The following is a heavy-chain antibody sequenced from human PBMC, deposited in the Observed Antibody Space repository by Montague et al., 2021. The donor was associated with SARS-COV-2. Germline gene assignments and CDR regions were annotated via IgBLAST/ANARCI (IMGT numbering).Heavy chain of an antibody. D-gene: IGHD3-3*01. V-gene: IGHV3-49*04. CDR1: GFTFGDYA. J-gene: IGHJ4*02. Sequence: SLRLSCAASGFTFGDYAMSWVRQAPGKGLEWVGFIRSKAYGGTTEYAAPVKGRFTISRDDSKSIAYLQMNSLKTEDTAVYYCTRDDFWSGYYVYWGQGTLVTVSS. CDR2: IRSKAYGGTT. CDR3: TRDDFWSGYYVY.